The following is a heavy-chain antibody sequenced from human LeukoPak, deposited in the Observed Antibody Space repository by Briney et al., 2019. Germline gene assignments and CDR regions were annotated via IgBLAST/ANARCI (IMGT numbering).Heavy chain of an antibody. J-gene: IGHJ4*02. Sequence: PSETLSLTCTVSGGSISSSSYYWGWIRQPPGKGLEWIGSIYYSGSTYYNPSLKSRVTISVDTSKNQFSLKLSSVTAADTAVYYCARHSPYYYDSSGYGLDYWGQGTLVTVSS. CDR3: ARHSPYYYDSSGYGLDY. CDR2: IYYSGST. V-gene: IGHV4-39*01. CDR1: GGSISSSSYY. D-gene: IGHD3-22*01.